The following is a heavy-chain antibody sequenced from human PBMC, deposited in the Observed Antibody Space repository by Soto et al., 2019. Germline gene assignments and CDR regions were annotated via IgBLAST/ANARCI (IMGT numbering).Heavy chain of an antibody. D-gene: IGHD4-17*01. CDR2: ISWNSGSI. CDR1: GFTFDDYA. J-gene: IGHJ4*02. CDR3: AKDKADYGDFPYYFDY. V-gene: IGHV3-9*01. Sequence: SLRLSCAASGFTFDDYAMHWVRQAPVKGLEWVSGISWNSGSIGYADSVKGRFTISRDNAKNSLYLQMNSLRAEDTALYYCAKDKADYGDFPYYFDYWGQGTLVTVSS.